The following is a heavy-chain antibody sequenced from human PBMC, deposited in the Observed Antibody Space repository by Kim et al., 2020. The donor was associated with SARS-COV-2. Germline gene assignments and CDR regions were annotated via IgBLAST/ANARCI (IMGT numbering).Heavy chain of an antibody. CDR2: IYSGGST. CDR1: GFTVSSNY. V-gene: IGHV3-53*01. D-gene: IGHD3-10*01. J-gene: IGHJ4*02. CDR3: ARDTPNPDYGSGGLGL. Sequence: GGSLRLSCAASGFTVSSNYMSWVRQAPGKGLEWVSVIYSGGSTYYSDSVKGRSTISRDNSKNTLYLQMNSLIAEDRAVYYCARDTPNPDYGSGGLGLWGQGTLVTVSS.